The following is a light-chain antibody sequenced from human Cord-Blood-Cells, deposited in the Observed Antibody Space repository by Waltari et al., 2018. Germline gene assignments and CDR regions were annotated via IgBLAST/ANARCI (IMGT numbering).Light chain of an antibody. J-gene: IGLJ2*01. V-gene: IGLV2-11*01. CDR1: SSDVGGYNY. CDR2: DVS. Sequence: QSALTQPRSVSGSPGQSVPIPCTGTSSDVGGYNYVSWYQQHPGKAPTLMIYDVSKRPSGVPDRFSGSKSGNTASLTISGLQAEDEADYYCCSYAGSYTYVFGGGTKLTVL. CDR3: CSYAGSYTYV.